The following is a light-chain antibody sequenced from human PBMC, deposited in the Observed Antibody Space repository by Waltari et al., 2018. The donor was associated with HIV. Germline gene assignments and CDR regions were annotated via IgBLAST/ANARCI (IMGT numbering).Light chain of an antibody. CDR3: QSYDSRLRAVV. CDR2: GKN. CDR1: SSNTGAGYD. Sequence: QSVLTQPPSVSGAPGQRVTISCTGSSSNTGAGYDVHWYQQLPGTAPKLLIFGKNNRPSGVPDRFSGSKSGTSVSLAITGVQAEEEADYFCQSYDSRLRAVVFGGGTKLTVL. V-gene: IGLV1-40*01. J-gene: IGLJ2*01.